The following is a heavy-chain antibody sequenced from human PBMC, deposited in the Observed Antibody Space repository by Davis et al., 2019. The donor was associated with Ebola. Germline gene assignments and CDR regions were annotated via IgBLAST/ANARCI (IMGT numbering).Heavy chain of an antibody. J-gene: IGHJ4*02. CDR3: ARSRRYSDNSAYYYFDY. V-gene: IGHV3-11*03. Sequence: GESLKISCAASGFTFSDYYMSWIRQAPGKGLEWVSYISSSSSYTNYADSVKGRFTISRDNAKNSLYLQMNSLRAEDTAVYYCARSRRYSDNSAYYYFDYWGQGTLVTVSS. CDR2: ISSSSSYT. D-gene: IGHD3-22*01. CDR1: GFTFSDYY.